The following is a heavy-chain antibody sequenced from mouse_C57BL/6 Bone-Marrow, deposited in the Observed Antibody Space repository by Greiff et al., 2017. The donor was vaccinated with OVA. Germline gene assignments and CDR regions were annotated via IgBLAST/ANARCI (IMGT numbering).Heavy chain of an antibody. V-gene: IGHV1-64*01. Sequence: QVQLQQPGAELVKPGASVKLSCKASGYTFTNYWMHWVKQRPGQGLEWIGMIHPNSGSTNYNEKFKSKATLTVDKSSSTAYMQLSSLTSEDSAVYYCARKLWLRRFAYWGQGTLVTVSA. CDR2: IHPNSGST. CDR3: ARKLWLRRFAY. J-gene: IGHJ3*01. D-gene: IGHD2-2*01. CDR1: GYTFTNYW.